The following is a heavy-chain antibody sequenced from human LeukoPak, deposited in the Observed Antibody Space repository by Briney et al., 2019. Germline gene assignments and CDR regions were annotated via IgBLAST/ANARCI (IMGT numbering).Heavy chain of an antibody. D-gene: IGHD5-12*01. CDR2: IYPGDSDT. J-gene: IGHJ4*02. V-gene: IGHV5-51*01. CDR1: GYSFTTYW. Sequence: GESLKISCKGSGYSFTTYWIGWVRQVPGKGLEWMGIIYPGDSDTRYSPSFQGQVTISADKSISTAYLQWSSLKASDTAMYYCGRWLQGGYALFDYWGQGTLVTVSS. CDR3: GRWLQGGYALFDY.